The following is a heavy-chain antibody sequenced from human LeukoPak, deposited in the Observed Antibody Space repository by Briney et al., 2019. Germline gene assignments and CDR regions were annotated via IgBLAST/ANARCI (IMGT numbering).Heavy chain of an antibody. D-gene: IGHD4-23*01. CDR2: ISGSGGST. V-gene: IGHV3-23*01. J-gene: IGHJ4*02. CDR1: GFTFSSYA. CDR3: AKDPASEGDYVGYFDY. Sequence: GGSLRLSCAASGFTFSSYAMSWVRQAPGKGLEWVSAISGSGGSTYYADSVKGRFTISRDNSKNTLYLQMNSLRAEDTAVYYCAKDPASEGDYVGYFDYWGQGTLVTVSS.